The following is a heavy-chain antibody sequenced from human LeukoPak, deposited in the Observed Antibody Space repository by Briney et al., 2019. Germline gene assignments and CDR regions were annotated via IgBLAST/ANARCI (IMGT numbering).Heavy chain of an antibody. CDR3: ARPRWLQPEENDY. CDR1: GGPIRSDDSY. J-gene: IGHJ4*02. V-gene: IGHV4-61*08. CDR2: IYYGGST. Sequence: PSQTLSLTCTVTGGPIRSDDSYWTWIRQPPGKGLEWIGYIYYGGSTNYNPSLKSRVTISVDTSKNQFSLKLSSVTAADTAVYYCARPRWLQPEENDYWGQGTLVTVSS. D-gene: IGHD5-24*01.